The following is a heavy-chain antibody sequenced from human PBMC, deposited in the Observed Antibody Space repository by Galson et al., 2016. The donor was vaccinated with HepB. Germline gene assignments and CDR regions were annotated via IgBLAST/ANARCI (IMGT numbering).Heavy chain of an antibody. CDR1: GFTFSNYG. J-gene: IGHJ6*04. CDR3: VLGSTAPAV. CDR2: ISRSGDST. V-gene: IGHV3-23*01. D-gene: IGHD1-26*01. Sequence: SLRLSCAASGFTFSNYGMTWVRQAPGKGLEVVSSISRSGDSTDYADSVKGRFTISRDNSKDTMSLQMNSLTADDTAIYDCVLGSTAPAVWGKGTTVTVSS.